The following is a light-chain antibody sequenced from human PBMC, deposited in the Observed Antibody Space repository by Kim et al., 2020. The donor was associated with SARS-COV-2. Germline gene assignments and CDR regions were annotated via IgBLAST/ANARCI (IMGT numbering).Light chain of an antibody. V-gene: IGKV1-5*03. Sequence: ASVGDRVTITCWASQSISPWVAWYQQKPGKGPKLLIYKASSLEDGVPSRFSGSGSRTEFTLTINSLQPDDVATYYCQHYNTDSPITFGQGTKLEI. J-gene: IGKJ2*01. CDR1: QSISPW. CDR3: QHYNTDSPIT. CDR2: KAS.